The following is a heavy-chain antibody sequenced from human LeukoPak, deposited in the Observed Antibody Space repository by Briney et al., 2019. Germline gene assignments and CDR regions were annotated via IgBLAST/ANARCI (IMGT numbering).Heavy chain of an antibody. V-gene: IGHV4-61*08. J-gene: IGHJ4*02. CDR2: IYYSGST. CDR1: GGSISSGGYY. D-gene: IGHD6-19*01. Sequence: PSETLSLTCTVSGGSISSGGYYWSWIRQHPGKGLEWIGYIYYSGSTNYNPSLKSRVTISVDTSKNQFSLKLSSVTAADTAVYYRARTRSGWYTYYFDYWGQGTLVTVSS. CDR3: ARTRSGWYTYYFDY.